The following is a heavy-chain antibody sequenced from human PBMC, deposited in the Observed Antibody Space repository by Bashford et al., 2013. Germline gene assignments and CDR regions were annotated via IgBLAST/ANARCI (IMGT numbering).Heavy chain of an antibody. CDR3: ARASVNCTNGVCYKWFDY. CDR2: SIIVEAP. J-gene: IGHJ4*02. V-gene: IGHV4-34*01. CDR1: VGPSVVTT. D-gene: IGHD2-8*01. Sequence: SETLSLTCAVYVGPSVVTTGAGSASPQEGAGVDWGKSIIVEAPTTTRPSRVEVTISVDTSKNQFSLKLSSVTAADTAVYYCARASVNCTNGVCYKWFDYWGQGTLVTVSS.